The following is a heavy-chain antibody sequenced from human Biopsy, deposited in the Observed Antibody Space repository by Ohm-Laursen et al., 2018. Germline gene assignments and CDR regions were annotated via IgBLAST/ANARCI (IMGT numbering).Heavy chain of an antibody. Sequence: SDTLSLTCTVSGGSLSSYYWSWIRQPAGKGLEWIGRIYSSGSTNYNHSLKSRVTLSMDTSKRQFSLKLSFVTTADTAVYYCARWTPEYDSSRYYLDAFDIWGQGTKVTVSS. CDR1: GGSLSSYY. D-gene: IGHD3-22*01. CDR3: ARWTPEYDSSRYYLDAFDI. J-gene: IGHJ3*02. V-gene: IGHV4-4*07. CDR2: IYSSGST.